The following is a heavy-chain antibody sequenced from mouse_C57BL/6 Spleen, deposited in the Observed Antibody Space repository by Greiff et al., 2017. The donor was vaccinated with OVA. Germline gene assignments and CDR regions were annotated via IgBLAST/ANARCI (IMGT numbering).Heavy chain of an antibody. CDR3: TDGGFAY. Sequence: QVHVKQSGAELVRPGASVTLSCKASGYTFTDYEMHWVKQTPVHGLEWIGAIDPETGGTAYNQKFKGKAILTADKSSSTAYMELRSLTSEDSAVYYCTDGGFAYWGQGTLVTVSA. V-gene: IGHV1-15*01. CDR2: IDPETGGT. CDR1: GYTFTDYE. J-gene: IGHJ3*01.